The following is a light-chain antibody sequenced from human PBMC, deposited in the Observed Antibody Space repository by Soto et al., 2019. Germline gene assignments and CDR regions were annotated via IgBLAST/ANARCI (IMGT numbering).Light chain of an antibody. Sequence: QSALTQPASVSGSPGQSITISCTGTSSDVGGYNYVSWYQQHPGKAPKLMIYEVSNRPSGVSNRFSGSKSGNTASLTISGLQVEDEPDYYCSSYTTISTPYVFGTGTKVT. V-gene: IGLV2-14*01. CDR1: SSDVGGYNY. CDR2: EVS. CDR3: SSYTTISTPYV. J-gene: IGLJ1*01.